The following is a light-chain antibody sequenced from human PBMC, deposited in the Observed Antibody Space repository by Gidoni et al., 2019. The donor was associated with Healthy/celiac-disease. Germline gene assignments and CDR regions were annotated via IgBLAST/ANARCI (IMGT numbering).Light chain of an antibody. CDR3: QQRSNWPPMYT. V-gene: IGKV3-11*01. CDR2: DAS. J-gene: IGKJ2*01. CDR1: QRVSSY. Sequence: EIVLTQSPATLSLSPGERATLSCRASQRVSSYLAWFQQKPGQAPRLLIYDASNSATGIPARFSGSCSGTDFTLPISILAPEDFAVYYCQQRSNWPPMYTFGQXTKLEIK.